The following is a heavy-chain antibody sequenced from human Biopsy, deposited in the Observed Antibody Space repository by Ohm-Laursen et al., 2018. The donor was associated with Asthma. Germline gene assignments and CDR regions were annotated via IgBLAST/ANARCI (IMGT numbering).Heavy chain of an antibody. CDR2: INSVFGTT. V-gene: IGHV1-69*13. CDR3: ARKAGSCISRTCYSLDF. D-gene: IGHD2-2*01. J-gene: IGHJ4*02. Sequence: GASVKVSCKSLGGTFNTYVIGWVRQAPGQGLEWVGGINSVFGTTTYPQKFQDRVTITAVDSTSTVYMELSSLRSEDTVVYYCARKAGSCISRTCYSLDFWGQGTLVTVSS. CDR1: GGTFNTYV.